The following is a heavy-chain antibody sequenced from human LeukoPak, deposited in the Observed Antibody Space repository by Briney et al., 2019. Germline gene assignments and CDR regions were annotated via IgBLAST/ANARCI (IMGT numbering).Heavy chain of an antibody. CDR3: ARDLGRYCSGGSCHYYSYYMDV. CDR1: GYTFAGYY. D-gene: IGHD2-15*01. V-gene: IGHV1-2*02. Sequence: ASVKVSCKASGYTFAGYYMHWVRQAPGQGLGWMGWINPNSGGTNYAQKLQGRVTMTTDTSTSTAYMELRRLRSDDTAVYYCARDLGRYCSGGSCHYYSYYMDVWGKGTTVTVSS. CDR2: INPNSGGT. J-gene: IGHJ6*03.